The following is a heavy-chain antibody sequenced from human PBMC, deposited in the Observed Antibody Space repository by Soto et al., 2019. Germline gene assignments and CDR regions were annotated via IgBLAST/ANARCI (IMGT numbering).Heavy chain of an antibody. J-gene: IGHJ5*02. Sequence: SLRLSCAASGFTFSSYGMHWVRQAPGKGLEWVAVISYDGSNKYYADSVKGRFTISRDNSKNTLYLQMNSLRAEDTAVYYCAKDSSTSQGWFDPWRQGTLVTVSS. CDR2: ISYDGSNK. V-gene: IGHV3-30*18. D-gene: IGHD2-2*01. CDR1: GFTFSSYG. CDR3: AKDSSTSQGWFDP.